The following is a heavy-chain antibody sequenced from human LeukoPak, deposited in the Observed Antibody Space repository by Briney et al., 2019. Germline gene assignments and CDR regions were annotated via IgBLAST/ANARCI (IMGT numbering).Heavy chain of an antibody. CDR1: GFTFSSYA. CDR3: AREDDAFDI. CDR2: ISYDGSNK. V-gene: IGHV3-30-3*01. Sequence: PGGSLRLSCAASGFTFSSYAMHWVRQAPGKGLEWVAVISYDGSNKYYADSVKGRFTISRDNSKNTLYLQMNSLRAEDTAVHYCAREDDAFDIRGQGTMVTVSS. J-gene: IGHJ3*02.